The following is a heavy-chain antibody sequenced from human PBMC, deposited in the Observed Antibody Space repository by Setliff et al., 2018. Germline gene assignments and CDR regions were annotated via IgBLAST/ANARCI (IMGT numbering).Heavy chain of an antibody. V-gene: IGHV4-61*09. D-gene: IGHD3-10*01. CDR3: ARESATIGEFPLYYFDK. Sequence: PSETLSLTCIVSGESIDSVATGNHYWNWIRQSAGRGLEWLGHFHTGGATDYNLSLKSRVTISLDSSKNQFSLRLSSVTAADAAVYFCARESATIGEFPLYYFDKWGLGTPVTVSS. J-gene: IGHJ4*02. CDR1: GESIDSVATGNHY. CDR2: FHTGGAT.